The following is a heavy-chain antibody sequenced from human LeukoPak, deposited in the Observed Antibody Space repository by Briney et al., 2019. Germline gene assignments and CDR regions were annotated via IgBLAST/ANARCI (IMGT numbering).Heavy chain of an antibody. V-gene: IGHV1-2*02. Sequence: ASAKVSCKASGYTFTGYYMHWVRQAPGQGLEWMGWINPNSGGTNYAQKFQGRATMTRDTSISTAYMELSRLRSDDTAVYYCARVGIFGVVNDWFDPWGQGTLVTVSS. D-gene: IGHD3-3*01. CDR1: GYTFTGYY. CDR2: INPNSGGT. J-gene: IGHJ5*02. CDR3: ARVGIFGVVNDWFDP.